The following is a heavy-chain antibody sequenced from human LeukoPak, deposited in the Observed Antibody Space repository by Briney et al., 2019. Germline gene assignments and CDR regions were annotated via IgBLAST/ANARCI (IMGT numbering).Heavy chain of an antibody. J-gene: IGHJ5*02. CDR3: ARSVILTGYYDP. CDR1: GGSFSGYY. Sequence: SETLSLTCAVYGGSFSGYYWSWIRQPPGKGLEWIGEINHSGSTNYNPSLKSRVTISVDTSKNQFSLKLSSVTAADTAVYYCARSVILTGYYDPWGQGTLVTVSS. V-gene: IGHV4-34*01. CDR2: INHSGST. D-gene: IGHD3-9*01.